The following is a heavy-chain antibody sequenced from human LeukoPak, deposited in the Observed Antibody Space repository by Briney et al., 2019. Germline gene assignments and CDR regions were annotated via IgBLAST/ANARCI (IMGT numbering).Heavy chain of an antibody. D-gene: IGHD3-22*01. CDR3: ARAPRDSSSSNYMRRFDY. CDR2: IYHSGST. Sequence: SETLSLTCAVSGYSISSDNYWVWIRQPPGQGLEWTAGIYHSGSTYYNPSLKSRVTMSVDTSKNQFSLKLSSVTAADTAVYYCARAPRDSSSSNYMRRFDYWGQGTLVTVSS. CDR1: GYSISSDNY. J-gene: IGHJ4*02. V-gene: IGHV4-38-2*01.